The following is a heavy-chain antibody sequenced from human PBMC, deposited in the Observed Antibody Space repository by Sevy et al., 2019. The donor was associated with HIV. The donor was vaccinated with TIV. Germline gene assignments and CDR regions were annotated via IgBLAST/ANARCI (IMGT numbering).Heavy chain of an antibody. D-gene: IGHD3-22*01. Sequence: GESLKISCKGSGYSFTSHWIGWVRHMPGKGLEWMGIIFPDDSETRYSPSFQGQVTFSADKSINTPYLQWGSLKASDTAMYYCATSRSGYFDSSGYYIYWGQGTLVTVSS. J-gene: IGHJ4*02. V-gene: IGHV5-51*01. CDR2: IFPDDSET. CDR1: GYSFTSHW. CDR3: ATSRSGYFDSSGYYIY.